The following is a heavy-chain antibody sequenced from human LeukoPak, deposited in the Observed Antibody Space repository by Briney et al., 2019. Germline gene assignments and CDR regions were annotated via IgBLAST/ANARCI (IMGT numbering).Heavy chain of an antibody. Sequence: ASVKVSCKASGYTLTSYGTSWVRQAPGQGLEWMGWIRVYNGDTHYAQKLQGRVTVTTDTSTSTAYMELRSLRSDDTAVYYCARAGDRFLEWLSGVDYFGHRTLVIGS. CDR2: IRVYNGDT. CDR3: ARAGDRFLEWLSGVDY. J-gene: IGHJ4*01. D-gene: IGHD3-3*01. CDR1: GYTLTSYG. V-gene: IGHV1-18*01.